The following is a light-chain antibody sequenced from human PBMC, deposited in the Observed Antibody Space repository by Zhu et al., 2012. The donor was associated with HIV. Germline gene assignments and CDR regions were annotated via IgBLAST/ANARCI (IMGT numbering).Light chain of an antibody. Sequence: EVVLTQSPGTLSLSPGERATLSCRASQSISNNYLGWYQQKPGQAPRLLIYAASIRATGIPDRFSGSGSGTDFTLTITRLEPEDFAVYCCQQYAKLPLTFGPGTKVDIK. V-gene: IGKV3-20*01. J-gene: IGKJ3*01. CDR1: QSISNNY. CDR2: AAS. CDR3: QQYAKLPLT.